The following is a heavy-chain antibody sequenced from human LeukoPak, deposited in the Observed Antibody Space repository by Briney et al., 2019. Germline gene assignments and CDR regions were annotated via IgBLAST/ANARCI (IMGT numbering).Heavy chain of an antibody. CDR1: GYSISSGYY. D-gene: IGHD4-23*01. J-gene: IGHJ2*01. Sequence: SETLSLTCAVSGYSISSGYYWGWIRQPPGKGREWIGSIYPSGSTYYNPSRKSRVTISVDTSKTHFSLKLSSVNAADTAVYYCARTDMTTMVTPCYFDLWGRGTLVTVSS. CDR2: IYPSGST. CDR3: ARTDMTTMVTPCYFDL. V-gene: IGHV4-38-2*01.